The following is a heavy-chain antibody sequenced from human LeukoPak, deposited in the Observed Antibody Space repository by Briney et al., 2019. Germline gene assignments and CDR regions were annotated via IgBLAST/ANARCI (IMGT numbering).Heavy chain of an antibody. J-gene: IGHJ4*02. Sequence: PSETLSLTCTVSGGSISSYYWGWVRQPPGKGLEWIGNIYYSGSTFYNPSLKSRVTISVDTSKNQFSLRLSSVTAADTAVYYCAGKNYYYFDYWGQGALVTVSS. CDR2: IYYSGST. CDR3: AGKNYYYFDY. D-gene: IGHD1-7*01. CDR1: GGSISSYY. V-gene: IGHV4-59*04.